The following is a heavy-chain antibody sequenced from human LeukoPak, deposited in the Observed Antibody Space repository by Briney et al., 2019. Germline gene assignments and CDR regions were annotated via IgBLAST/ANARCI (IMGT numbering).Heavy chain of an antibody. J-gene: IGHJ6*03. CDR2: ITRDSIYT. D-gene: IGHD4-17*01. CDR3: ARDPYNGYYGDDYYYYMDV. V-gene: IGHV3-21*01. Sequence: GGSLRLSCAASGFTFSNYNMNWVRQTPGKGLEWVSSITRDSIYTFYADSVRGRFTISRDNAKNSLSLQMNSLRAEDTAVYYCARDPYNGYYGDDYYYYMDVWGKGTTVTISS. CDR1: GFTFSNYN.